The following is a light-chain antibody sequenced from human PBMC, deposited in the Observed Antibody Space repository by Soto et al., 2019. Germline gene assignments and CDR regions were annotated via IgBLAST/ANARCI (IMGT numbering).Light chain of an antibody. J-gene: IGKJ1*01. V-gene: IGKV1-5*01. Sequence: DIQRTQSPSTLSASVGDRVTITCRASQSISSWLAWYQQKPGKAPKLLIYEASSLESGVPSRFSGSGSGTEFTLTISSLQPDDFATYYCQQYNSYSPWTFGQGTKVEIK. CDR1: QSISSW. CDR2: EAS. CDR3: QQYNSYSPWT.